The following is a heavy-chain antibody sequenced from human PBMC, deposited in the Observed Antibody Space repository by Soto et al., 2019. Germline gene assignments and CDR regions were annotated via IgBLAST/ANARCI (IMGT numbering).Heavy chain of an antibody. V-gene: IGHV4-31*03. CDR2: IYYSGST. D-gene: IGHD4-17*01. J-gene: IGHJ6*02. Sequence: SETLSLTCTVSCGSISSGGYYWSWIRQHPGKGLEWIGYIYYSGSTYYNPSLKSRVTISVDTSKNQFSLKLSSVTAADTAVYYCARSPGTVTTSSPHYYYYYGMDVWGQGTTVTVSS. CDR1: CGSISSGGYY. CDR3: ARSPGTVTTSSPHYYYYYGMDV.